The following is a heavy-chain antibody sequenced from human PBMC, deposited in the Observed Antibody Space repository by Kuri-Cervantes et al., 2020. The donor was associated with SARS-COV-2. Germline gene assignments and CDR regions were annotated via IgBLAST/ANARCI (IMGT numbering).Heavy chain of an antibody. J-gene: IGHJ3*02. CDR3: AVRVGDLDAFDI. V-gene: IGHV3-30*02. D-gene: IGHD2-21*02. CDR2: IRYDGSNK. CDR1: GFTFSSYG. Sequence: GGSLRLSCAASGFTFSSYGMHWVRQAPGKGLEWVAFIRYDGSNKYYADSVKGRFTISRDNSKNTLYLQMNSLRAEDTAVYYCAVRVGDLDAFDIWGQGTMVTVSS.